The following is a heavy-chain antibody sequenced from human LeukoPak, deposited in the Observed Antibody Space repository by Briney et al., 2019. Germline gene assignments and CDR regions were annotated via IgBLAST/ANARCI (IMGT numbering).Heavy chain of an antibody. D-gene: IGHD3-10*01. CDR2: INHSGST. CDR1: GGSFSGYY. Sequence: SETLPLTCAVYGGSFSGYYWSWIRQPPGKGLEWIGEINHSGSTNYNPSLKSRVTISVDTSKNQFSLKLSSVTAADTAVYYCARGRRWFVGYYFDYWGQGTLVTVSS. CDR3: ARGRRWFVGYYFDY. J-gene: IGHJ4*02. V-gene: IGHV4-34*01.